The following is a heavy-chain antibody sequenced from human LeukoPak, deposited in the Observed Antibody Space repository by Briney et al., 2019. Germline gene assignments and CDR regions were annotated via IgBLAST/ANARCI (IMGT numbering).Heavy chain of an antibody. J-gene: IGHJ3*02. CDR2: ISYDGSSK. CDR3: AKDAAGTATPSLDI. CDR1: GFTFSSYG. D-gene: IGHD2-15*01. V-gene: IGHV3-30*18. Sequence: GGSLRLSCAASGFTFSSYGMHWVRQAPGKGLEWVAVISYDGSSKYYADSVKGRFTISRDNSKNTLYLQMNSLRAEDTAVYYCAKDAAGTATPSLDIWGQGTMVTVSS.